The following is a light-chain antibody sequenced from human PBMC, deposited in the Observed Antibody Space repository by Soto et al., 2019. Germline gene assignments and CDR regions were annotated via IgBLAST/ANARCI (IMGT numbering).Light chain of an antibody. CDR1: QSRLHSNGIGY. CDR2: LGC. V-gene: IGKV2-28*01. Sequence: DTVFAQSPLSLHVCPGSPASISFRSSQSRLHSNGIGYLDWYLQKPGQSPHLLIFLGCNRYSGVPDRFSGSGSGTNFILKISRVEAEDVGVYYCMQALPSPVPFGQGTRLGIK. J-gene: IGKJ5*01. CDR3: MQALPSPVP.